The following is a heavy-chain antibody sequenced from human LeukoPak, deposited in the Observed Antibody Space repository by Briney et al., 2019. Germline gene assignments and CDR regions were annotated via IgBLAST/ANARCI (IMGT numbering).Heavy chain of an antibody. CDR1: GGSISSSGYY. CDR2: IYYSGTT. CDR3: AGYYDSSGYYSDY. D-gene: IGHD3-22*01. V-gene: IGHV4-39*01. Sequence: SETLSLTCIVSGGSISSSGYYWGWIRQPPGKELEWIGSIYYSGTTYYNPSLKSRVTISVDPSKNQFSLKLSSVTAADTAVYYCAGYYDSSGYYSDYWGQGTLVTVSS. J-gene: IGHJ4*02.